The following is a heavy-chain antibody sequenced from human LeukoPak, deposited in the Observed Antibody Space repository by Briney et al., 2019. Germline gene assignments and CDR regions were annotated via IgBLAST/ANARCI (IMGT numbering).Heavy chain of an antibody. Sequence: ASVKVSCKASGYTFTSYGISWVRQAPGQGLEWMGWISAYNGNTNYAQKLQGRVTMTTDTSTSTAYMELRSLRSDDTAVYYCAMGEGDHSCMPFDYWGRGTLVTVSS. V-gene: IGHV1-18*01. CDR3: AMGEGDHSCMPFDY. CDR2: ISAYNGNT. D-gene: IGHD3-16*01. CDR1: GYTFTSYG. J-gene: IGHJ4*02.